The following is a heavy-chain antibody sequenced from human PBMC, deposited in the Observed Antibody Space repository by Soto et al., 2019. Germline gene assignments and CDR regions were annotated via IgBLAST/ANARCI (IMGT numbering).Heavy chain of an antibody. Sequence: QVQLVESGGGVVQPGRSLRLSCAASGFTFSSYGMHWVRQAPGKGLEWVAVISYDGSNKYYADSVKGRFTISRDNSKNTLYLQMNSLRAEDKAVYYCAKTQSIAARPYYYYGMDVWGQGTTVTVSS. V-gene: IGHV3-30*18. CDR2: ISYDGSNK. CDR3: AKTQSIAARPYYYYGMDV. D-gene: IGHD6-6*01. J-gene: IGHJ6*02. CDR1: GFTFSSYG.